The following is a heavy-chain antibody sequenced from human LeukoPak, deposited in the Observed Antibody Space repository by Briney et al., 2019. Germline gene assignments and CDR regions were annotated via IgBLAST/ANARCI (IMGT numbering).Heavy chain of an antibody. Sequence: SENLSLTCTVSGGSISSYYWSWIRQPAGKGLEWIGRIYTSGSTNYNPSLKSRVTMSVDTSKNQFSLKLSSVTAADTVVYYCAREPEQRRMYYYYYYMDVWGEGTTVTVSS. D-gene: IGHD6-25*01. CDR1: GGSISSYY. J-gene: IGHJ6*03. CDR2: IYTSGST. V-gene: IGHV4-4*07. CDR3: AREPEQRRMYYYYYYMDV.